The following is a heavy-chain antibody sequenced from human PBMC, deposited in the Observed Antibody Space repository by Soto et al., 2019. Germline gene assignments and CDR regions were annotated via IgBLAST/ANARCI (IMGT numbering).Heavy chain of an antibody. CDR1: GYIFVNYG. CDR3: AMVDNYVTPTPQDV. CDR2: ISPYTGDT. D-gene: IGHD3-16*01. V-gene: IGHV1-18*01. Sequence: QVQLVQSGDEMKKPGASVRVSCKASGYIFVNYGIAWVRQAPGQGLEWMGWISPYTGDTHSASKVQGRLTMTTDTSTNTAYIDLRRLTSDDTAVYYCAMVDNYVTPTPQDVWGQVTTVTVSS. J-gene: IGHJ6*02.